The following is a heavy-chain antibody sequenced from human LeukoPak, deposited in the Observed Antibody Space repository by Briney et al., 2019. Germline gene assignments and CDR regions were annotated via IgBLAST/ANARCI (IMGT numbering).Heavy chain of an antibody. CDR1: GGSFSGYY. Sequence: PSETLSLTCAVYGGSFSGYYWSWIRQPPGKGLEWIGYIYYSGSTNYNPSLKSRVTISVDTSKNQFSLKLSSVTAADTAVYYCARGSGSSTGPDYFDYWGQGTLVTVSS. CDR2: IYYSGST. J-gene: IGHJ4*02. V-gene: IGHV4-59*01. CDR3: ARGSGSSTGPDYFDY. D-gene: IGHD2-2*01.